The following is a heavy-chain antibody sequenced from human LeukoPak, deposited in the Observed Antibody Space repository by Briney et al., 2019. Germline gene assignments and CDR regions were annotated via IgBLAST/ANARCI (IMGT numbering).Heavy chain of an antibody. D-gene: IGHD4-17*01. CDR1: GYIFTDYY. CDR3: ATDDYGDYWARF. V-gene: IGHV1-69-2*01. CDR2: VDPQNGET. Sequence: ASVKISFTASGYIFTDYYMHWVQQAPGKGLEWMGRVDPQNGETVYAENFQGRVTMTADTSTDTAYMELTSLRSEDTAVYYCATDDYGDYWARFWGQGSLVTVSS. J-gene: IGHJ4*02.